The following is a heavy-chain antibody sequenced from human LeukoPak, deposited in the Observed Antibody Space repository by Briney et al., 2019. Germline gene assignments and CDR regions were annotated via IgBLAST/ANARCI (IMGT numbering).Heavy chain of an antibody. J-gene: IGHJ4*02. Sequence: GGFLRLSCAASGFTFSSYEMNWVRQAPGKGLEWVSFISSSGTTIYYADSLKGRFTISRDNAENSVYLQMNSLRAEDTAVYYCARPYYYASGSSYFDYWGQGTLVTVSS. V-gene: IGHV3-48*03. CDR2: ISSSGTTI. CDR3: ARPYYYASGSSYFDY. D-gene: IGHD3-10*01. CDR1: GFTFSSYE.